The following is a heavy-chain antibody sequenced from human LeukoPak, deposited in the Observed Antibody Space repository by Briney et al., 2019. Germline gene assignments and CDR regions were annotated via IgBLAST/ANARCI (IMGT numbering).Heavy chain of an antibody. CDR1: GFTFSNYW. Sequence: GGSLRLSCAASGFTFSNYWMNWVRQAPGKGLEWVANIKQDGSEKYYVDSVKGRFTISRDNAKNSLYLQMNSLRAEDTAVYYCARDGGGYARAYWYFDLWGRGTLVTVSS. V-gene: IGHV3-7*01. J-gene: IGHJ2*01. D-gene: IGHD5-12*01. CDR2: IKQDGSEK. CDR3: ARDGGGYARAYWYFDL.